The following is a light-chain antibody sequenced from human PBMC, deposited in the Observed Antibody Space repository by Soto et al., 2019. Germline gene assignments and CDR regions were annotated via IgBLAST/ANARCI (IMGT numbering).Light chain of an antibody. J-gene: IGLJ2*01. Sequence: QTVVTQESSLTVSPGGTVTLTCASSTGAVTSGHHPHWLQQKPGQAPRTVIYSTDNKQDWTPARFSGSLLGGKAALTVSGVQPEDEAEYYCLFYYGGAQPHGVFGGGTKVTVL. CDR2: STD. V-gene: IGLV7-43*01. CDR3: LFYYGGAQPHGV. CDR1: TGAVTSGHH.